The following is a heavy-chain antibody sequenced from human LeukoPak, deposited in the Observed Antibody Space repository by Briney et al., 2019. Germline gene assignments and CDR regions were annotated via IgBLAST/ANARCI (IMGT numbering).Heavy chain of an antibody. CDR1: GFTLSNAY. CDR2: IRSKTVGGTI. D-gene: IGHD6-19*01. J-gene: IGHJ4*02. CDR3: TTAVAGTVRIDY. Sequence: GGSLRLSCAASGFTLSNAYMSWVRQASGKGLEWVGRIRSKTVGGTIDYAAPVKDRFTISRDDSKNTLYLQMNSLKTEDTAVYYCTTAVAGTVRIDYWGQGTLVTVSS. V-gene: IGHV3-15*01.